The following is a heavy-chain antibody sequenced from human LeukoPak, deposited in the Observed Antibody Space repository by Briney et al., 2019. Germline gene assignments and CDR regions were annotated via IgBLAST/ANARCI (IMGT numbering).Heavy chain of an antibody. V-gene: IGHV1-18*01. CDR1: LYTLITDV. J-gene: IGHJ4*02. D-gene: IGHD2-2*01. CDR2: IRAYNGNT. CDR3: ARDSRGFDY. Sequence: ASVKDSRKPSLYTLITDVISGVRPAPGQGGEGMGWIRAYNGNTNYAQKLQGRVTMTTDTSTSTAYMELRSLRCDDTAVYYCARDSRGFDYWGQGTLVTVSS.